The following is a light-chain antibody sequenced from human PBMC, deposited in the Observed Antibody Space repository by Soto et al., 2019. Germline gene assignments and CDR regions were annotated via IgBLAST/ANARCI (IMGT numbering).Light chain of an antibody. CDR2: CAS. CDR1: QRVLYSSSNKNY. J-gene: IGKJ1*01. Sequence: DIVMTQSPDSLAVSLGERATINCKSSQRVLYSSSNKNYLAWYQQKPGQPPKLLIYCASTRESGVPDRFSGSGSGTDFPLTISSLQAEDVAVYYCQQYCSSPWTFGQGTKVEIK. CDR3: QQYCSSPWT. V-gene: IGKV4-1*01.